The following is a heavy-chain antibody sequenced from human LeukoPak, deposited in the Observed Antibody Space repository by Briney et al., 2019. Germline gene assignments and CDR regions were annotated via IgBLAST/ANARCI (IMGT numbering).Heavy chain of an antibody. CDR3: ARGGYDSTDYYSIFDS. J-gene: IGHJ4*02. CDR1: DDSLSSYY. CDR2: IHYSGST. V-gene: IGHV4-59*01. Sequence: SETLSLTCSVSDDSLSSYYWSWMRRPPGEGLEWIGYIHYSGSTNYNPSLKSRVSMSVDTSKNHFSLKLSSVTAADTAVYYCARGGYDSTDYYSIFDSWGQGTLVTVSS. D-gene: IGHD3-22*01.